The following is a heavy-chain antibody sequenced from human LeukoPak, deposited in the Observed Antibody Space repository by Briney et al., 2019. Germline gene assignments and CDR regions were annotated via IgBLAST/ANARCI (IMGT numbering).Heavy chain of an antibody. J-gene: IGHJ5*02. CDR1: GGSFSGYY. D-gene: IGHD2-2*01. CDR3: ARTYQLPDTNWFDP. V-gene: IGHV4-59*01. Sequence: SETLSLTCAVYGGSFSGYYWSWIRQPPGKGLEWIGYIYYSGSTNYNPSLKSRVTISVDTSKNQFSLKLSSVTAADTAVYYCARTYQLPDTNWFDPWGQGTLVTVSS. CDR2: IYYSGST.